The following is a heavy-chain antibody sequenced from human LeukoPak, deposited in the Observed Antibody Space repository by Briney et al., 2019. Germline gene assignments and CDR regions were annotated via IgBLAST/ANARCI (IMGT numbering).Heavy chain of an antibody. CDR3: ARDGGYDQRLDY. Sequence: PGGSLRLSCAASGFTFSSYIMNWVRQAPGKGLEWVSSISSSSSYIYYADSVKGRFTISRDNAKNSLYLQMNSLRAEDTAVYYCARDGGYDQRLDYWGQGTLVTVSS. CDR2: ISSSSSYI. J-gene: IGHJ4*02. D-gene: IGHD5-12*01. V-gene: IGHV3-21*01. CDR1: GFTFSSYI.